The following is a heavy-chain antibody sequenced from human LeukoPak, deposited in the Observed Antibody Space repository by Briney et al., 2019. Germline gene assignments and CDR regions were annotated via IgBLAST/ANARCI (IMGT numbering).Heavy chain of an antibody. CDR3: ARIEAYCGSGGCYEGFDS. J-gene: IGHJ4*02. V-gene: IGHV3-48*04. CDR2: SSNIPTTT. D-gene: IGHD2-15*01. CDR1: GFTLNDYN. Sequence: GGSLRLSCAASGFTLNDYNMHWVRQVPGKGLEWISYSSNIPTTTFYADSVKGRFTISRDNAKNSLYLQMSSLRAEDTAVYYCARIEAYCGSGGCYEGFDSWGQGTLVTVSS.